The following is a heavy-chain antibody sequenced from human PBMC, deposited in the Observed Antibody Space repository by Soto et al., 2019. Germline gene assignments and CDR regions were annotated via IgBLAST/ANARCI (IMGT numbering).Heavy chain of an antibody. D-gene: IGHD2-8*02. J-gene: IGHJ4*02. CDR3: ARDKITGLFDY. CDR2: INHSGST. CDR1: GGSFSGYY. V-gene: IGHV4-34*01. Sequence: QVQLQQWGAGLLKPSETLSLTCAVYGGSFSGYYWTWIRQPPGTGLEWIGEINHSGSTNYNPSLKRRVNISVDTSKNQFSRKLTSVTAADTAVYYCARDKITGLFDYWGQGTLVTVSS.